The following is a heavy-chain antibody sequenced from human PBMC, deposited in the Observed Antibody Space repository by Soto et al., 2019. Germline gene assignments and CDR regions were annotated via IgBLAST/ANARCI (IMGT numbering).Heavy chain of an antibody. V-gene: IGHV3-30*18. D-gene: IGHD6-13*01. Sequence: PGGSLRLSCAASGFTFSSYGIHWVRQAPGKGLEWVAVISYDGGNEYYADSVKGRFTISRDNSKNTLYLQMNSLRAEDTAMYYCAKRFRSSWSNYYYSATDVWGQGTTVTVSS. CDR2: ISYDGGNE. CDR3: AKRFRSSWSNYYYSATDV. J-gene: IGHJ6*02. CDR1: GFTFSSYG.